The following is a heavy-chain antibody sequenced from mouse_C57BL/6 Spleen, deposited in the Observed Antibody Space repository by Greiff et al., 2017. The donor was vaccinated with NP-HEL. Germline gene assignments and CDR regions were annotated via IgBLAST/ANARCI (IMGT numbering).Heavy chain of an antibody. Sequence: EVQLVESGGGLVKPGGSLKLSCAASGFTFSDYGMHWVRQAPEKGLEWVAYISSGSSTIYYADTVKGRFTISSDNAKNTLFLQITSLRSEDTAMYYCARGYYGSSYGWFAYGGQGTLVTVSP. CDR2: ISSGSSTI. D-gene: IGHD1-1*01. V-gene: IGHV5-17*01. CDR3: ARGYYGSSYGWFAY. J-gene: IGHJ3*01. CDR1: GFTFSDYG.